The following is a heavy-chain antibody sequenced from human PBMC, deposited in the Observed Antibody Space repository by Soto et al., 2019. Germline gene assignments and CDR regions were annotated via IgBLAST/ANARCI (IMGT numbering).Heavy chain of an antibody. CDR2: IYYSGST. D-gene: IGHD6-19*01. V-gene: IGHV4-30-4*01. Sequence: SETLSLTCTVSGGSISIGDYYWSWVRQPPGKGLEWIGYIYYSGSTYYNPSLKSRVTISVDTSKNQFSLNLRSATAADTALYYCARVYAGGGNSIGYWGQGTLVTVSS. J-gene: IGHJ4*02. CDR3: ARVYAGGGNSIGY. CDR1: GGSISIGDYY.